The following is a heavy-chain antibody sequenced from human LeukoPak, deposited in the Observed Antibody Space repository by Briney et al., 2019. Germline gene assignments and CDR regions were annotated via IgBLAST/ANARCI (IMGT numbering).Heavy chain of an antibody. Sequence: SETLSLTCAVYGGSFSGYYWSWIRQPPGKGLEWIGEINHSGSTNYNPSLKSRVTMSVDTSKNQFSLKLSSVTAADTAVYYCARDRGVVVPADLLSYYYYMDVWGKGTTVTISS. CDR3: ARDRGVVVPADLLSYYYYMDV. D-gene: IGHD2-2*01. CDR1: GGSFSGYY. J-gene: IGHJ6*03. V-gene: IGHV4-34*01. CDR2: INHSGST.